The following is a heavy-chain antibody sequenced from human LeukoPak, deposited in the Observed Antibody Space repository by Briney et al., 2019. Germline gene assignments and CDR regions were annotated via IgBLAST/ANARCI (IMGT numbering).Heavy chain of an antibody. V-gene: IGHV4-34*01. CDR2: INHSGST. J-gene: IGHJ4*02. CDR3: ARVSSGWYFIYYFDY. D-gene: IGHD6-19*01. Sequence: GSLRLSCAASGITFSNAWMTWVRQPPGKGLEWIGEINHSGSTNYNPSLKSRVTISVDTSKNQFSLKLSSVTAADTAVYYCARVSSGWYFIYYFDYWGQGTLVTVSS. CDR1: GITFSNAW.